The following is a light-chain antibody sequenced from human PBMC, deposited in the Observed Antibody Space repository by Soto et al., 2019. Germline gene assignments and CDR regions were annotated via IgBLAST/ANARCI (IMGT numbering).Light chain of an antibody. CDR1: QSISIY. Sequence: IQMTQSPSSLSASIGDRVTITCRASQSISIYLNWYQQKPGKAPRLLIYAATSLQSGVPSRFSGGGSGADFTLTVSSLQPEDFATYYCQQSYSTPHTFGQGTKVDI. J-gene: IGKJ1*01. V-gene: IGKV1-39*01. CDR2: AAT. CDR3: QQSYSTPHT.